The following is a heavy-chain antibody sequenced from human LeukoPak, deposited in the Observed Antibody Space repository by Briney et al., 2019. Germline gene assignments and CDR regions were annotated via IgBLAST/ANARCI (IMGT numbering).Heavy chain of an antibody. CDR1: GGSISSGGYS. D-gene: IGHD2-2*01. CDR3: ARGTALAMPQFDP. CDR2: IYHSGST. J-gene: IGHJ5*02. V-gene: IGHV4-30-2*01. Sequence: SETLSLTCAVSGGSISSGGYSWSWIRQPPGKGLEWIGYIYHSGSTYYNPSLKSRVTISVDRSKNQFSLKLSSVTAADTAVYYCARGTALAMPQFDPWGQGTLVTVSS.